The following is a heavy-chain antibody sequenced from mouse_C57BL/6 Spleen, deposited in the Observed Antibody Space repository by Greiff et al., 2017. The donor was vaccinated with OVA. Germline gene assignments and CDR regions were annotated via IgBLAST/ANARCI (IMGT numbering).Heavy chain of an antibody. V-gene: IGHV5-17*01. Sequence: EVHLVESGGGLVKPGGSLKLSCAASGFTFSDYGMHWVRQAPEKGLEWVAYISSGSSTIYYADTVKGRFTISRDNAKNTLFLQMTSLRSEDTAMYYCARNYGSSYCYAMDYWGQGTSVTVSS. CDR2: ISSGSSTI. CDR1: GFTFSDYG. J-gene: IGHJ4*01. CDR3: ARNYGSSYCYAMDY. D-gene: IGHD1-1*01.